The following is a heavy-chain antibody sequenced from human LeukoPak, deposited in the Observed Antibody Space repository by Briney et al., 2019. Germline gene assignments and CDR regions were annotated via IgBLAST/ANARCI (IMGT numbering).Heavy chain of an antibody. J-gene: IGHJ4*02. CDR2: ISAYNGNT. CDR1: GYTFTSYG. CDR3: ARDLSPCYYDSSGYHGDFHY. V-gene: IGHV1-18*01. D-gene: IGHD3-22*01. Sequence: ASVKVSCKVSGYTFTSYGISWVRQAPGQGLEWMGWISAYNGNTNYAQKLQGRVTMTTDTSTSTAYMELSSLRSEDTAVYYCARDLSPCYYDSSGYHGDFHYLGQGTLVTVSS.